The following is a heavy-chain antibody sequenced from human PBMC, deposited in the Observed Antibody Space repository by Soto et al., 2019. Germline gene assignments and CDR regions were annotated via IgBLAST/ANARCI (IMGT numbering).Heavy chain of an antibody. CDR3: ARVPDR. Sequence: SETLSLTCAVYGGSFSGYSWSWIRQPPGKGLEWIGYIYHSGSTNYNPSLKSRVTISVDRSKNQFSLKLSSVTAADTAVYYCARVPDRWGQGTLVTVSS. J-gene: IGHJ5*02. V-gene: IGHV4-34*01. CDR1: GGSFSGYS. D-gene: IGHD2-2*01. CDR2: IYHSGST.